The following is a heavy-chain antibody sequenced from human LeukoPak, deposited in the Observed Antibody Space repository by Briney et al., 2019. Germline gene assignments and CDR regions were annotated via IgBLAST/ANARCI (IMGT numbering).Heavy chain of an antibody. J-gene: IGHJ3*02. CDR2: INHSGST. D-gene: IGHD6-6*01. CDR1: GGSISSSNW. Sequence: PSGTLSLTCAVSGGSISSSNWWSWVRQPPGKGLEWIGEINHSGSTNYNPSLKSRVTISVGTSKNQFSLKLSSVTAADTAVYYCARREGARHAFDIWGQGTMVTVSS. CDR3: ARREGARHAFDI. V-gene: IGHV4-4*02.